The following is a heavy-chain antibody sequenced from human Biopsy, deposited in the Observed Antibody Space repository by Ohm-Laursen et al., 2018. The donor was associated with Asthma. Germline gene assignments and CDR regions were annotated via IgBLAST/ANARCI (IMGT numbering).Heavy chain of an antibody. CDR3: ARTHERWTSIQDDALDI. CDR2: ISYDGGNK. J-gene: IGHJ3*02. CDR1: GFTFSIYD. Sequence: SLRLSCLASGFTFSIYDIHWVRQAPGKGLEWVAVISYDGGNKFYGDSVKGRFTLSRDNSRNTLYLQMNSLRVEDTAIYYCARTHERWTSIQDDALDIWGQGTMVIVSS. V-gene: IGHV3-30*03. D-gene: IGHD4-23*01.